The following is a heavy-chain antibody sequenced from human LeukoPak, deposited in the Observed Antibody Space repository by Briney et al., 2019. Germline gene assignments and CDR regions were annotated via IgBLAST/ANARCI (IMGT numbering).Heavy chain of an antibody. V-gene: IGHV1-18*01. CDR3: ARTRDELRYFDWLVLGYGMDV. D-gene: IGHD3-9*01. CDR2: ISAYNGNT. CDR1: GYTFTSYG. J-gene: IGHJ6*02. Sequence: ASVKVSCKASGYTFTSYGISWVRQAPGQGLEWMGWISAYNGNTNYAQKLQGRVTMTTDTSTSTAYMELRSLRSDDTAVYYCARTRDELRYFDWLVLGYGMDVWGQGTTVTVSS.